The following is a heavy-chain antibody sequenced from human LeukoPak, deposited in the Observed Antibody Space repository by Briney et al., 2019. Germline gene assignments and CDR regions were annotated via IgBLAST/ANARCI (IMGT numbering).Heavy chain of an antibody. D-gene: IGHD3-22*01. CDR2: VYYSGET. CDR1: GGSISGHY. CDR3: ARPYYYDSRIDP. J-gene: IGHJ5*02. Sequence: SETLSLTCTVSGGSISGHYWSWIRQPPAKGLEWVGYVYYSGETNYNPSLKSRVTISVDTSKNQFSLKLTSVTAADTAVYYCARPYYYDSRIDPWGQGILVTVSS. V-gene: IGHV4-59*11.